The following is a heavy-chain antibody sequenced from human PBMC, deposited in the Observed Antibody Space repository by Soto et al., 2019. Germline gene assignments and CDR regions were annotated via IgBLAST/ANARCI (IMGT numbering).Heavy chain of an antibody. CDR1: GGSISSYY. CDR2: IYYSGST. CDR3: ARGEEREVFPRCQ. V-gene: IGHV4-59*01. D-gene: IGHD3-16*01. Sequence: SETLSLTCTVSGGSISSYYWSWIRQPPGKGLEWIGYIYYSGSTNYNPSLKSRVTISVDTSKNQFSLKLRSVTAADTAVYYRARGEEREVFPRCQWGRGTVVTISA. J-gene: IGHJ4*02.